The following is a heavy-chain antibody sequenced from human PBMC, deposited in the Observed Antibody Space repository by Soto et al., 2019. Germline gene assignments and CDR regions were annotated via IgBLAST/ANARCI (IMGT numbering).Heavy chain of an antibody. D-gene: IGHD2-2*01. CDR2: ISAYNGNT. V-gene: IGHV1-18*01. CDR3: ARGKNVLVVPGAPPLLLDFGMDV. J-gene: IGHJ6*02. CDR1: GYTFTSYG. Sequence: ASVKVSCKASGYTFTSYGISWVRQAPGQGLEWMGWISAYNGNTNYAQKLQGRVTMTTDTSTSTAYMELRSLRSDDTDVYYWARGKNVLVVPGAPPLLLDFGMDVWGQGTTVTVSS.